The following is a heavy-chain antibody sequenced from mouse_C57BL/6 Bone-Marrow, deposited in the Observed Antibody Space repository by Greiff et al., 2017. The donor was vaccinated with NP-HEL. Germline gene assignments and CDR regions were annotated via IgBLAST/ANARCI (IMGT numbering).Heavy chain of an antibody. V-gene: IGHV5-16*01. CDR1: GFTFSDYY. CDR3: ARNADDSGYVGWFAY. Sequence: EVQVVESEGGLVQPGSSMKLSCTASGFTFSDYYMAWVRQVPEKGLEWVANINYDGSSTYYLDSLKSRFIISRDNAKNILYLQMSSLKSEDTATYYCARNADDSGYVGWFAYWGQGTLVTVSA. CDR2: INYDGSST. J-gene: IGHJ3*01. D-gene: IGHD3-2*02.